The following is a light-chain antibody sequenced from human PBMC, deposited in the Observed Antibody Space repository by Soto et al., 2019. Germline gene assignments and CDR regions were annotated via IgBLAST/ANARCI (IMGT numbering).Light chain of an antibody. Sequence: EIVLTQSPGTLSLSPGERATLSCRASQSVSSSYLAWYQQKPGQAPRLLIYGASSRATGIPDRLSGSGSGTDFTLTISRAEPEDFAVYYCHQYGSSPWTFGQGTKVDIK. CDR3: HQYGSSPWT. CDR1: QSVSSSY. V-gene: IGKV3-20*01. CDR2: GAS. J-gene: IGKJ1*01.